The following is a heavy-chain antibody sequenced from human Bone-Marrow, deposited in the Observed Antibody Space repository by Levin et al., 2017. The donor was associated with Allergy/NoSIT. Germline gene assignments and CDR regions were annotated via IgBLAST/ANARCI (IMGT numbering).Heavy chain of an antibody. V-gene: IGHV4-4*07. J-gene: IGHJ4*02. CDR2: IYPRGAT. D-gene: IGHD1-26*01. CDR1: GDSLSTYY. Sequence: SETLSLTCTVSGDSLSTYYWTWIRQPAGKGLEWIGRIYPRGATDYNSSLRSRVTMSLDTSKNQFSLRLTSVTAADTAVYFCARDRSNHAGKFDYWGPGTLVTVSS. CDR3: ARDRSNHAGKFDY.